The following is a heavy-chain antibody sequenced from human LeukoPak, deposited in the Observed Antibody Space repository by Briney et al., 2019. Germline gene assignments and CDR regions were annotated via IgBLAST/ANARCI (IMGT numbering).Heavy chain of an antibody. V-gene: IGHV3-9*01. CDR1: GFIFENYA. D-gene: IGHD2-2*02. CDR3: ARDPGSLPAAIGYCYYGMDV. Sequence: LRLSCAASGFIFENYAMHWVRQAPGKGLEWVSGISWNSGRIGYADSVKGRFTISRDKAKNSLYLQMNSLKTEDTALYYCARDPGSLPAAIGYCYYGMDVWGQGTTVTVSS. CDR2: ISWNSGRI. J-gene: IGHJ6*02.